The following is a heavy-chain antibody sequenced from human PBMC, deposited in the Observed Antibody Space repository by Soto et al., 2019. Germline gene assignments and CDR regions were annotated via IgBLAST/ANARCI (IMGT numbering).Heavy chain of an antibody. V-gene: IGHV4-4*02. J-gene: IGHJ4*02. Sequence: QVQLQESGPGLVKPSGTLSLTCAVSGGSISSSNWWSWVRQPPGKGLEWIGEIYHSGSTNYNPSLKSRVPISVDKSQNQFSLKLSSVTAADTAVYSRARDVGGYYDSSGYYRIFDYWGQGTLVTVSS. CDR3: ARDVGGYYDSSGYYRIFDY. CDR1: GGSISSSNW. D-gene: IGHD3-22*01. CDR2: IYHSGST.